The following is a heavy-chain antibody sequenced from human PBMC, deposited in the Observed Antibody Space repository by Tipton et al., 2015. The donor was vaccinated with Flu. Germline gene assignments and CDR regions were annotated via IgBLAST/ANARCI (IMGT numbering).Heavy chain of an antibody. V-gene: IGHV4-61*02. Sequence: TLSLTCTVSGGSVSSGRYYWSWVRQPAGKGLEWIGRIYTTGNTNYNPSLESRVTISVDASKKQISLSLSSVTAADTAVYYYAREFLFFGELSTAHYFDSWGQGALVTVSS. CDR3: AREFLFFGELSTAHYFDS. CDR1: GGSVSSGRYY. J-gene: IGHJ4*02. CDR2: IYTTGNT. D-gene: IGHD3-16*01.